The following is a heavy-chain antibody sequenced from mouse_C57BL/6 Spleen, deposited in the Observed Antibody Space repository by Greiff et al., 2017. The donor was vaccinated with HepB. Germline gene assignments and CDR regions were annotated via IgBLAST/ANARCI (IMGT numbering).Heavy chain of an antibody. CDR1: GYTFTDYE. V-gene: IGHV1-15*01. J-gene: IGHJ3*01. CDR2: IDPETGGT. D-gene: IGHD2-5*01. CDR3: TNSYYSNYGAY. Sequence: VQLQESGAELVRPGASVTLSCKASGYTFTDYEMHWVKQTPVHGLEWIGAIDPETGGTAYNQKFKGKAILTADKSSSTAYMELRSLTSEDSAVYYCTNSYYSNYGAYWGQGTLVTVSA.